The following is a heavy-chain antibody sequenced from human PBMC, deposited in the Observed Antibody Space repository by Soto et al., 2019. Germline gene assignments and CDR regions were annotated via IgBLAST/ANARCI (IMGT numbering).Heavy chain of an antibody. D-gene: IGHD1-1*01. Sequence: DVQLVESGGGLIQPGESLRLSCAAFGLTVSGQKYVAWVRQAPGKGLEWVSALYDVDGTYYADSVKGRFTISRDSSKTTVYLQMNGLRPDDTAVYYCASWHEREHAYDVWGQGTTVTVSS. CDR3: ASWHEREHAYDV. CDR1: GLTVSGQKY. V-gene: IGHV3-53*01. J-gene: IGHJ3*01. CDR2: LYDVDGT.